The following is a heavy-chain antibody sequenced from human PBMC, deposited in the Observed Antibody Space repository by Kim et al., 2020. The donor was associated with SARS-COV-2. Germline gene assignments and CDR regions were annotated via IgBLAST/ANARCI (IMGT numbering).Heavy chain of an antibody. Sequence: SETLSLTCTVSGGSISSGGYYWSWIRQHPGKGLEWIGYIYYSGSTYYNPSLKSRVTIAVDTSKNQFSLKLRSVTAADPAVYYCARSGRGIVLVVYAPIDACDIWGQGTLVTVSS. J-gene: IGHJ3*02. V-gene: IGHV4-31*03. CDR2: IYYSGST. CDR1: GGSISSGGYY. CDR3: ARSGRGIVLVVYAPIDACDI. D-gene: IGHD2-8*02.